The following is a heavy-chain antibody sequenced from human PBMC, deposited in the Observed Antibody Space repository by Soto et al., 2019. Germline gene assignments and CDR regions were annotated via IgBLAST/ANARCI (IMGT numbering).Heavy chain of an antibody. CDR2: IRSKAYGGTT. V-gene: IGHV3-49*03. D-gene: IGHD3-22*01. Sequence: GGSLRLSCTASGFTFGDYAMSWFRQAPGKGLEWVGFIRSKAYGGTTEYAASVKGRFTISRDDSKSIAHLQMNSLKTEDTAVYYCTRALDSSGYYFDYWGQGTLVTVSS. CDR3: TRALDSSGYYFDY. CDR1: GFTFGDYA. J-gene: IGHJ4*02.